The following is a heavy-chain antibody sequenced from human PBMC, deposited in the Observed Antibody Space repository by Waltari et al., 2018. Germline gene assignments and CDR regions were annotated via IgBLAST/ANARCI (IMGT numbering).Heavy chain of an antibody. Sequence: QVQLVQSGAEVKKPGASVKVSCKASGYTFTGYYLHWVRQAPGQGIEWMGRINPNSGGTNYAQKFQGRVTMTRDTSISTAYMELSRLRSDDTAVYYCASNAGITMVQGVRSGFGYWGQGTLVTVSS. V-gene: IGHV1-2*06. CDR3: ASNAGITMVQGVRSGFGY. CDR1: GYTFTGYY. J-gene: IGHJ4*02. CDR2: INPNSGGT. D-gene: IGHD3-10*01.